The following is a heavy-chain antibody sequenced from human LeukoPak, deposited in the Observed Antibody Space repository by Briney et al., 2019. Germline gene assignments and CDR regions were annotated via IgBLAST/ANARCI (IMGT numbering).Heavy chain of an antibody. V-gene: IGHV4-61*02. CDR1: GGSISSGSYY. J-gene: IGHJ6*03. Sequence: SETLSLTCTVSGGSISSGSYYWSWIRQPAGKGREWIGRIYTSRSTNYNPSLKSRVTISVDTSKNQFSLKLSSVTAADTAVYYCARGPYYGSGSYYPFYYYYYYMDVWGKGTTVTISS. D-gene: IGHD3-10*01. CDR2: IYTSRST. CDR3: ARGPYYGSGSYYPFYYYYYYMDV.